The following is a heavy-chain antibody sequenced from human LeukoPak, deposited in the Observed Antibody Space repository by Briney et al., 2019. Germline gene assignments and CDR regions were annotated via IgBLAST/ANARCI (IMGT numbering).Heavy chain of an antibody. CDR1: GFALSNYW. CDR3: ARDGILGSHDY. Sequence: GGSLRLSCAASGFALSNYWMHWVRKAPGKGLVWVSHITSDGSGTSYADSVKGRFTISRDIPKNTLYLQMNSLRAEDTAVYYCARDGILGSHDYWGQGTLVTVSS. D-gene: IGHD2-15*01. J-gene: IGHJ4*02. CDR2: ITSDGSGT. V-gene: IGHV3-74*01.